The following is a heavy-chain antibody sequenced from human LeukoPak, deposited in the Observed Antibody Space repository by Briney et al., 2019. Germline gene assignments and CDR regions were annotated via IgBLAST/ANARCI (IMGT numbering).Heavy chain of an antibody. J-gene: IGHJ4*02. Sequence: SETLSLTCTVSGGSISSYYWSWIRQPPGKGLEWIVYIYTSGSTNYNPSLKSRVTISVDTSKNQCSLKLSSVTAADTAVYYCARMDYGGNFDYWGQGTLVTVSS. CDR3: ARMDYGGNFDY. D-gene: IGHD4-23*01. CDR1: GGSISSYY. CDR2: IYTSGST. V-gene: IGHV4-4*09.